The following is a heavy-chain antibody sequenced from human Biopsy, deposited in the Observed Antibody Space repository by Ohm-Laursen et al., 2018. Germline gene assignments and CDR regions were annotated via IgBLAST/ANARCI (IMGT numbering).Heavy chain of an antibody. CDR1: GFTVSSYG. J-gene: IGHJ2*01. Sequence: SLRLSCAASGFTVSSYGMHWVRQAPGKGLEWVAAIWYDGSNKNYADSVKGRFTISRDNSKNTLYLQMNSLRAEDTAVYFCARDGKRWDYSTYFSWHFDLWGRGTLVTVSS. CDR2: IWYDGSNK. D-gene: IGHD4-11*01. CDR3: ARDGKRWDYSTYFSWHFDL. V-gene: IGHV3-33*08.